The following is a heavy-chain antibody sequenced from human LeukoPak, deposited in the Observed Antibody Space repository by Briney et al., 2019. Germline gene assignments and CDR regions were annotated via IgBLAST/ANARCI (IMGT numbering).Heavy chain of an antibody. D-gene: IGHD3-10*01. V-gene: IGHV3-74*01. CDR1: GFFFSSYW. J-gene: IGHJ5*02. CDR3: ARGLYYYGSGGNWFDP. Sequence: PGGSLRLSCAASGFFFSSYWMYWVRHAPGKGLVWVARIYSDGSSTNYADSVKGRFTISRDNAKNTLYLQMNSLRAEDTAVYYCARGLYYYGSGGNWFDPWGQGTLVTVSS. CDR2: IYSDGSST.